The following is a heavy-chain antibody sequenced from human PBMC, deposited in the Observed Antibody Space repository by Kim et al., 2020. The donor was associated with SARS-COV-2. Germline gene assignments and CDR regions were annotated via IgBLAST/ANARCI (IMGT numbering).Heavy chain of an antibody. CDR3: ARQVKPDSSVTGDFDY. Sequence: SETLSLTCTVSGGSISSSSYYWGWIRQPPGKGLEWIGSIYYSGSTYYNPSLKSRVTISVDTSKNQFSLKLSSVTAADTAVYYCARQVKPDSSVTGDFDYWGQGTLVTVSS. CDR1: GGSISSSSYY. D-gene: IGHD6-19*01. V-gene: IGHV4-39*01. CDR2: IYYSGST. J-gene: IGHJ4*02.